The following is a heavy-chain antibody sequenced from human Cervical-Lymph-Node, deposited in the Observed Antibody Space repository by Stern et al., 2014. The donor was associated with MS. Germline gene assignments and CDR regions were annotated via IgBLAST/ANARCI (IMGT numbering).Heavy chain of an antibody. CDR1: GGSISSYY. CDR2: IYFSGST. D-gene: IGHD1-1*01. Sequence: VQLVVSGPGLVKPSETLSLTCTVSGGSISSYYWSWIRQPPGKGLEWIGHIYFSGSTDYNQSVQGRVTMSAAISKTQISLRLSSVTAADTAVYYCARAPYDFTNWYGMDVWGQGTTVTVSS. CDR3: ARAPYDFTNWYGMDV. V-gene: IGHV4-59*01. J-gene: IGHJ6*02.